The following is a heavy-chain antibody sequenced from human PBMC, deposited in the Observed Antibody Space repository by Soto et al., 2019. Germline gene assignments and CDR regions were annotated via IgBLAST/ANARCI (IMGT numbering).Heavy chain of an antibody. CDR1: GFTLSNYW. D-gene: IGHD2-21*01. CDR3: ARDMWSTTDYYYVTDV. V-gene: IGHV3-74*01. J-gene: IGHJ6*04. CDR2: INSDGRNT. Sequence: GGSLRLSCAAYGFTLSNYWMHWVRRAPGKGLVWVSRINSDGRNTPYADSVKGRFTISRDNAKNTLYLQMDSLRDEGTAVYFCARDMWSTTDYYYVTDVWGKGTTVTVSS.